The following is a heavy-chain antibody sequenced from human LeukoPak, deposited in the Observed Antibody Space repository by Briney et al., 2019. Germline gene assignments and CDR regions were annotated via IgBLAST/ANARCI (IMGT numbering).Heavy chain of an antibody. V-gene: IGHV4-30-4*01. D-gene: IGHD2/OR15-2a*01. Sequence: PSETLSLTCTVSGGSISSGDYYWSWIRQPPGKGLEWIGYIYYSGSTYYNPSLKSRVTISVDTSKNQFSLKLSSVTAADTAVYYCARTSNLPDSNRYYYYGMDVWGQGTTVTVSS. J-gene: IGHJ6*02. CDR2: IYYSGST. CDR3: ARTSNLPDSNRYYYYGMDV. CDR1: GGSISSGDYY.